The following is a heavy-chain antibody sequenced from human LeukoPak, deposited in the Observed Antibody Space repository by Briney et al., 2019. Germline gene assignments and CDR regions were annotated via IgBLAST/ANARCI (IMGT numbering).Heavy chain of an antibody. J-gene: IGHJ6*03. CDR3: AIPSSSSTYYYYYMDV. Sequence: SETLSLTCTVSGGSISSYYWSWIRQPPGKGLEWIGYIYYSGSTNYNPSLKSRVTISVDTSKNQFSLKLSSVAAADTAVYYCAIPSSSSTYYYYYMDVWGKGTTVAVSS. CDR2: IYYSGST. V-gene: IGHV4-59*12. D-gene: IGHD6-6*01. CDR1: GGSISSYY.